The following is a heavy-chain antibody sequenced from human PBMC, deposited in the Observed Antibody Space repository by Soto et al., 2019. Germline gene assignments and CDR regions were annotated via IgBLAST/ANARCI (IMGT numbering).Heavy chain of an antibody. CDR2: ISYDGSNK. D-gene: IGHD3-3*01. CDR3: ARGGTTIFDPAGWFDP. J-gene: IGHJ5*02. CDR1: GFTFSSYA. Sequence: QVQLVESGGGVVQPGRSLRLSCAASGFTFSSYAMHWVRQAPGKGLEWVAVISYDGSNKYYADSVKGRFTISRDNSKNPLYVQMNSLRAEDTAVYYCARGGTTIFDPAGWFDPWGQGTLVTVSS. V-gene: IGHV3-30-3*01.